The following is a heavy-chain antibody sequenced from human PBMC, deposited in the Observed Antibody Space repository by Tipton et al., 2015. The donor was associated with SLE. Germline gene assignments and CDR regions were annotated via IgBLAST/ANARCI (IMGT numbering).Heavy chain of an antibody. J-gene: IGHJ4*02. D-gene: IGHD3-22*01. CDR3: ASLGTYYYDSSGYSDY. CDR1: GGSISSYY. CDR2: INHSGST. V-gene: IGHV4-34*01. Sequence: TLSLTCTVSGGSISSYYWSWIRQPQGKGLEWMGEINHSGSTNYNPSLKSRVTISVDTSKNQFSLKLSSVTAADTAVYYCASLGTYYYDSSGYSDYWGQGTLVTVSS.